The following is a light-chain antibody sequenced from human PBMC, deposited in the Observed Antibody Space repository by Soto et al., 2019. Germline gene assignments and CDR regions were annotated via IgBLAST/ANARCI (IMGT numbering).Light chain of an antibody. J-gene: IGKJ1*01. Sequence: AIQMTQSPSSLSASVGDRVNITCRASQGIRNDLAWYQQRPGAAPKLLTFASSSLQTGVPSGFRGSGSGTDFTLTITSLLPDDFATYYCLQDYTYPRTFGQGTKVEI. CDR2: ASS. CDR3: LQDYTYPRT. CDR1: QGIRND. V-gene: IGKV1-6*01.